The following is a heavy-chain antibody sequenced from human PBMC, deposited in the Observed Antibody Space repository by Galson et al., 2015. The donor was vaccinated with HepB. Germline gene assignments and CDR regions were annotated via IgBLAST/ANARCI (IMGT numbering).Heavy chain of an antibody. V-gene: IGHV1-18*01. D-gene: IGHD4-17*01. Sequence: SVKVSCKASGYTFTSYGISWVRQAPGQGLEWMGWISAYNGNTNYAQKLQGRVTMTTDTSTSTAYMELRSLRSDDTAVYYCARDRKDYGDYSGWFDPWGQGTLVTVSS. CDR1: GYTFTSYG. CDR2: ISAYNGNT. J-gene: IGHJ5*02. CDR3: ARDRKDYGDYSGWFDP.